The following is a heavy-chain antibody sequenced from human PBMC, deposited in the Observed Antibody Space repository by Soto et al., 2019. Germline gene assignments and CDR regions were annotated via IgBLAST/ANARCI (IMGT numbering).Heavy chain of an antibody. CDR2: ISGRGGVT. V-gene: IGHV3-23*01. D-gene: IGHD2-15*01. CDR3: AKDFRGVVAAKYFQH. J-gene: IGHJ1*01. Sequence: GGSLRLSCAASGFTSSDYAMAWVRQAPGKGLEWVSGISGRGGVTYYADSVKGRFTISKDTSKNTLDLHMNSLRAEDTAVYYCAKDFRGVVAAKYFQHWGQGTLVTVSS. CDR1: GFTSSDYA.